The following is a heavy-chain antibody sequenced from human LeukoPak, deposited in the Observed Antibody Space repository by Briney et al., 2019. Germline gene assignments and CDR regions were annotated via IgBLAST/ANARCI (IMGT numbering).Heavy chain of an antibody. CDR1: GYTSTSYY. J-gene: IGHJ4*02. V-gene: IGHV1-46*01. CDR2: INPSGGST. CDR3: ARGWPGVRDFWSGYLVSRFDY. D-gene: IGHD3-3*01. Sequence: ASVKVSCKASGYTSTSYYMHWVRQAPGQGLEWMGIINPSGGSTSYAQKFQGRVTMTRDTSTSTVYMELSSLRSEDTAVYYCARGWPGVRDFWSGYLVSRFDYWGQGTLVTVSS.